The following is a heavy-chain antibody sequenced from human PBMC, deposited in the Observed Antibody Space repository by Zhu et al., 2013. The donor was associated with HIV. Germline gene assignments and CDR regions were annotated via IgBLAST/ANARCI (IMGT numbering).Heavy chain of an antibody. CDR3: ALLPHDYDLF. Sequence: QVQLEQSGTEVKKPGASVMVSCKGSGYTFTGYYIHWVRQAPGQGLEWMGWINPKSGDTNYAQKFQGRVTMTRDTSISTAYMDLSSLTSDDTAVYYCALLPHDYDLFWGQGTLVTVSS. D-gene: IGHD4-17*01. CDR2: INPKSGDT. CDR1: GYTFTGYY. J-gene: IGHJ4*02. V-gene: IGHV1-2*02.